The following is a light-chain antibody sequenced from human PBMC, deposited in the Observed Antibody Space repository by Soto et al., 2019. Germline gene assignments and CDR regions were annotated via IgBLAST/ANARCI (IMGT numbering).Light chain of an antibody. CDR3: QKYGNSPRT. J-gene: IGKJ2*01. CDR2: GAS. V-gene: IGKV3-20*01. Sequence: EIVLTQSPGTLSLSPGERATLSCRASQIVTNSYLAWYQQKPGQAPRLLIYGASSRATGIPDRFSGSGSGTDFTLTISRLEPEDFAVYYCQKYGNSPRTFGQGPKLVIK. CDR1: QIVTNSY.